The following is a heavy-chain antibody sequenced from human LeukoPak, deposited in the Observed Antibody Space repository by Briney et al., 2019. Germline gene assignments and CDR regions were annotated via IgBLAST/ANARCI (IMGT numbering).Heavy chain of an antibody. J-gene: IGHJ4*02. V-gene: IGHV3-21*01. D-gene: IGHD2-2*01. CDR2: ISSSSSYI. CDR3: ARDRTRGWPYCSSTSCSESDY. CDR1: GFTFSSYS. Sequence: GGSLRLSCAASGFTFSSYSMNWVRQAPGKGLEWVSSISSSSSYIYYADSVKGRFTISRDNAKNSPYLQMNSLRAEDTAVYYCARDRTRGWPYCSSTSCSESDYWGQGTLVTVSS.